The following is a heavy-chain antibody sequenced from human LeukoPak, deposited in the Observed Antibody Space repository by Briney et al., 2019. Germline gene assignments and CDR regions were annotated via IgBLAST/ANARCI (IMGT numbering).Heavy chain of an antibody. CDR3: ARDSTIAAAGTGGFDY. Sequence: SETLSLTCTVSGGSISSYYWSWIRQPPGKGLEWIGYIYYSGSTNYNPSLKSRVTISVDTSKNQFSLKLSSVTAADTAVYYCARDSTIAAAGTGGFDYWGQGTLVTVSS. D-gene: IGHD6-13*01. CDR2: IYYSGST. V-gene: IGHV4-59*01. J-gene: IGHJ4*02. CDR1: GGSISSYY.